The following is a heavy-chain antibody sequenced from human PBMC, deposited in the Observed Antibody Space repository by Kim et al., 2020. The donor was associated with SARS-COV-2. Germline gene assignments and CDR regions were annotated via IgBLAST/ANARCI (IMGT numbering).Heavy chain of an antibody. J-gene: IGHJ4*02. D-gene: IGHD6-13*01. CDR3: ARGGGFIAAAGTAFDY. Sequence: KFQGRGTMTRNTSISTAYMELSSLRSEDTAVYYCARGGGFIAAAGTAFDYWGQGTLVTVSS. V-gene: IGHV1-8*01.